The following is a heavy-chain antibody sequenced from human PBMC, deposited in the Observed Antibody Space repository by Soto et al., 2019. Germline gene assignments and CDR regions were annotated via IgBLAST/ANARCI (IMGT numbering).Heavy chain of an antibody. Sequence: GVSLRLSCAASGFNFDNSAVHLVRQIEGKGLGWVSGISWESGSIGYADSVKGRFSISRDNAKNSLYLQMNSLRAEDTAFYYCVKDHDEDLAYDLDYFNYWGQGTLLTVSS. V-gene: IGHV3-9*01. CDR1: GFNFDNSA. CDR3: VKDHDEDLAYDLDYFNY. CDR2: ISWESGSI. J-gene: IGHJ4*02. D-gene: IGHD3-3*01.